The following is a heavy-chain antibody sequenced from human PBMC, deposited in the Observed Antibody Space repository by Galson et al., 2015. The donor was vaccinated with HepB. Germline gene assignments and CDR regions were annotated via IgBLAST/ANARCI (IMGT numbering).Heavy chain of an antibody. J-gene: IGHJ4*02. CDR3: GKDFVVVVVAATRGY. Sequence: SLRLSCAASGFTFSSYAMSWVRQAPGKGLEWVSAISGSGGSTYYADSVKGRITISRDNSKNTLYLQMNSLRAEDTAVYYCGKDFVVVVVAATRGYWGQGTLVTVSS. D-gene: IGHD2-15*01. CDR1: GFTFSSYA. CDR2: ISGSGGST. V-gene: IGHV3-23*01.